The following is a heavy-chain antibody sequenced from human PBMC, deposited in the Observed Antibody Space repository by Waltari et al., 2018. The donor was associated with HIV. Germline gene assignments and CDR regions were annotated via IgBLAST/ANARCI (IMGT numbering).Heavy chain of an antibody. J-gene: IGHJ5*02. V-gene: IGHV4-34*01. D-gene: IGHD1-7*01. CDR3: ARASQLTGTTLGGDNNWFDP. CDR1: GGSFSGYY. Sequence: QVQLQQWGAGLLKPSETLSLTCAVYGGSFSGYYWSWIRQPPGKGLEWIGEINHSGSTNYNPSLKSRVTISVDTSKNQFSLKLSSVTAADTAVYYCARASQLTGTTLGGDNNWFDPWGQGTLVTVSS. CDR2: INHSGST.